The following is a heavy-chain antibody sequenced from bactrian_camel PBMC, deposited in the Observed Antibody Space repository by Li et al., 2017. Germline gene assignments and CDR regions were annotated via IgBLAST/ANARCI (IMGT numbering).Heavy chain of an antibody. V-gene: IGHV3S40*01. Sequence: VQLVESGGGLVQPGGSLRLSCTHSGYISSRHCMGWFRQAPGKGLEWVSVINSGGGRTYYADSVKGRFTISRDNAMNTVYLQMNSLKPEDTATYYCAAGRSEWRYSVRLCVEHPAVDGPNYWGQGTQVTV. D-gene: IGHD2*01. CDR1: GYISSRHC. CDR2: INSGGGRT. J-gene: IGHJ4*01. CDR3: AAGRSEWRYSVRLCVEHPAVDGPNY.